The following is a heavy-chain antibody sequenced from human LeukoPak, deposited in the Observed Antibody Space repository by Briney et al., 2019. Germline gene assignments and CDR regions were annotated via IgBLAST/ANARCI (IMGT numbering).Heavy chain of an antibody. CDR1: GYTFIGYY. CDR2: INPNSGAT. V-gene: IGHV1-2*06. J-gene: IGHJ2*01. CDR3: AKSIEYCGADCYGYFDL. Sequence: ASVKVSCKPSGYTFIGYYMHWVRQAPGQGLEWMGRINPNSGATNYAQKFQGRVTMTRDTSISTAYMELTTLRSDDTAVYYCAKSIEYCGADCYGYFDLWGRGTLVTVSS. D-gene: IGHD2-21*02.